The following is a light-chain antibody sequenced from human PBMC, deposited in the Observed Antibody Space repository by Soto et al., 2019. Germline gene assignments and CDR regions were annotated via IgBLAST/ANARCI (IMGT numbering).Light chain of an antibody. V-gene: IGKV3-11*01. CDR1: QRVSNS. CDR2: DAS. Sequence: DTLLTQSPATLSLSPGERVTLSCRATQRVSNSLAWYQQKSGQAPRLLIYDASFRATGIPARFSGSGSGTDFTLTISSLAPEDFAVYYCQLSQQRSDWPPITFGQGTRLDIK. J-gene: IGKJ5*01. CDR3: QLSQQRSDWPPIT.